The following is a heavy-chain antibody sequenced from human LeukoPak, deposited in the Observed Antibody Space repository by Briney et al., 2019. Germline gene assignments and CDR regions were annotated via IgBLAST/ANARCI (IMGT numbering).Heavy chain of an antibody. J-gene: IGHJ4*02. CDR3: AREERGWFVGH. CDR2: IYYRATET. D-gene: IGHD3-10*01. CDR1: GYTFGDYA. Sequence: TGGSLRLSCAGSGYTFGDYAMQWVRQAPGKGLEWVALIYYRATETLYKDSVRGRFSISRDDWKNTLFLQMNSLRPEDTAVYYCAREERGWFVGHWGQGTPVTVSS. V-gene: IGHV3-30*04.